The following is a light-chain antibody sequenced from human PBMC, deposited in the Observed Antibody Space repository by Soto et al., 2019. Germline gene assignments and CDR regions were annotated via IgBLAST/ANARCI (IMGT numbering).Light chain of an antibody. J-gene: IGLJ2*01. V-gene: IGLV2-14*01. Sequence: QSVLTQPASVSGSPGQSITLSCTATTSDVGDYNYVSWYQQYPGKAPKPIIYHVSNRPSGVSNRFSGSKSGDTASLTISGLQAEDEADYYCSSYTRGGSVIFGGGTKLTVL. CDR1: TSDVGDYNY. CDR2: HVS. CDR3: SSYTRGGSVI.